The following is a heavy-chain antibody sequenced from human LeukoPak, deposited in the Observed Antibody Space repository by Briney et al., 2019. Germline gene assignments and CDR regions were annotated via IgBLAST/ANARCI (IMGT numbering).Heavy chain of an antibody. CDR2: IYHSGST. CDR3: ASRSSYFDY. CDR1: GYSISSGYY. Sequence: SETLSLTCAVSGYSISSGYYWGWIRHPPGKGLEWIGSIYHSGSTYYNPSLKSRVTISVDTSKNQFSLKLSSVTAADTAVYYCASRSSYFDYWGQGTLVTVSS. J-gene: IGHJ4*02. V-gene: IGHV4-38-2*01.